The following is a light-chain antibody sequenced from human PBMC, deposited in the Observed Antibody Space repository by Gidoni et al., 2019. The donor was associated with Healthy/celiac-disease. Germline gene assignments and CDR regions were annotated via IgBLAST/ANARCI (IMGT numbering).Light chain of an antibody. V-gene: IGKV1-5*03. CDR3: QQYNSYPIT. CDR1: QSISSW. J-gene: IGKJ3*01. Sequence: TQSPSTLSASVGDRVTITCRASQSISSWLAWYQQKPGKAPKLLIYKASSLESGVPSRFSGSGSGTEFTLTISSLQPDDFATYYCQQYNSYPITFGPGTKVDIK. CDR2: KAS.